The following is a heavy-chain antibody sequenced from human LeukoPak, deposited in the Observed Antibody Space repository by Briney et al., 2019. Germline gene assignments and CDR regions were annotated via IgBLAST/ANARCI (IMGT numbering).Heavy chain of an antibody. CDR1: GFTFSSYA. V-gene: IGHV3-23*01. J-gene: IGHJ4*02. CDR3: AKDQAYCSGGSCYSHYFDY. CDR2: ISGSGGST. D-gene: IGHD2-15*01. Sequence: GGSLRLSCAASGFTFSSYAMSWVRQAPGKGLEWVSAISGSGGSTYYADSVKGRFTISRDNSKNTQYLQMNSLRAEDTAVYYCAKDQAYCSGGSCYSHYFDYWGQGTLVTVSS.